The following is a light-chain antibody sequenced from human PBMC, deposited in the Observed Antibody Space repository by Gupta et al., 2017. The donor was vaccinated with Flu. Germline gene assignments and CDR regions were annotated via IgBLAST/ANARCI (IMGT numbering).Light chain of an antibody. Sequence: QSVLTQPPAVSGILGQGVTSSCSGSTPNLGNNPVNWFQQLPGTAPKLLIYANDQRPSGVPDRFSGSKSGTSASLAISGLQSEDEADYYCTSWDGSLEGHVFGAGTKVSVL. CDR1: TPNLGNNP. CDR3: TSWDGSLEGHV. CDR2: AND. V-gene: IGLV1-44*01. J-gene: IGLJ1*01.